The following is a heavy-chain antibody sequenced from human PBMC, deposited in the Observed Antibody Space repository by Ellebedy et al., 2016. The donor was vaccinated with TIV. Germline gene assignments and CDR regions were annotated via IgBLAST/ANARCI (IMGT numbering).Heavy chain of an antibody. CDR3: ARDGAGGGK. Sequence: GESLKISCAASGFIFSNYGLNWVRQAPGKGLEWVSLIYSGGSTRYADSVKGRFTISRESSKNTLYLQMNSLRAEDTAVYYWARDGAGGGKWGQGTLVTVSS. J-gene: IGHJ4*02. CDR2: IYSGGST. V-gene: IGHV3-53*01. CDR1: GFIFSNYG. D-gene: IGHD3-16*01.